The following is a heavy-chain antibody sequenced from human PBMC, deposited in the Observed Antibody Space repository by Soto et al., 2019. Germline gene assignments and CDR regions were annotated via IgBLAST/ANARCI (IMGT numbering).Heavy chain of an antibody. Sequence: SETLSLTCTVSGGSIISYYCSWSRQCAGKGLDWIGRIYNGGNTQYNPSLKSRVTMSADTSKNQFSLRLNSVTAADTAVYYCARDGSDSYGLDVWGQGTTVTVSS. CDR1: GGSIISYY. CDR2: IYNGGNT. CDR3: ARDGSDSYGLDV. V-gene: IGHV4-4*07. D-gene: IGHD3-10*01. J-gene: IGHJ6*02.